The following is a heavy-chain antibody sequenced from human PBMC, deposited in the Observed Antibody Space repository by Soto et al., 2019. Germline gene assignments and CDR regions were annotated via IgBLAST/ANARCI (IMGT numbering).Heavy chain of an antibody. D-gene: IGHD4-17*01. Sequence: QVQLQESGPGLVKPSQTLSLTCTVSGGSISSGGYYWSWIRQHPGKGLEWIGYIYYSGSTYYHPSLKSRVTIAVATSKNQFSLKLSSVTAADTAVYYCARDLRYGDYESYGMDVWGQGTTVTVSS. J-gene: IGHJ6*02. V-gene: IGHV4-31*03. CDR1: GGSISSGGYY. CDR3: ARDLRYGDYESYGMDV. CDR2: IYYSGST.